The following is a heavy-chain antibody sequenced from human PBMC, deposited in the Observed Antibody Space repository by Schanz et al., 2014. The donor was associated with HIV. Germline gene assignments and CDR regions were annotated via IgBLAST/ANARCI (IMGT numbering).Heavy chain of an antibody. Sequence: QVQLVESGGGVVQPGRSLRLSCAASGFTFDSYGIHWVRQAPGKGREWVAVISHDGTNKFYAGSVKDRFTISRDNAKNTLYVQIRSLRNEDTAVYYCVKGERIGYRIEVTGPTFDYWGQGTLVTVSS. J-gene: IGHJ4*02. CDR1: GFTFDSYG. CDR2: ISHDGTNK. CDR3: VKGERIGYRIEVTGPTFDY. D-gene: IGHD3-22*01. V-gene: IGHV3-30*18.